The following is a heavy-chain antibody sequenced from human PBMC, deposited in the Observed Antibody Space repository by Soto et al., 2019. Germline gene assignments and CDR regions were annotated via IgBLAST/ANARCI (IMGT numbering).Heavy chain of an antibody. CDR2: IWYDGSNK. Sequence: QVQLVESGGGVVQPGRSLRLSCAASEFTFSSYGMHWVRQAPGKGLEWVAVIWYDGSNKYYADSVKGRFTISRDNSKNTLYLQMNSLRAEDTAVYYCARAAAEMATSLDYWGQGTLVTVSS. V-gene: IGHV3-33*01. D-gene: IGHD5-12*01. J-gene: IGHJ4*02. CDR1: EFTFSSYG. CDR3: ARAAAEMATSLDY.